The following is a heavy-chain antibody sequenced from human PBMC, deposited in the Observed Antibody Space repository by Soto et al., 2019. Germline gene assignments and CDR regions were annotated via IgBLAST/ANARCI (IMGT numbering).Heavy chain of an antibody. D-gene: IGHD1-26*01. CDR2: ISWDGGST. V-gene: IGHV3-43*01. J-gene: IGHJ4*02. CDR3: AKDRVGAPGH. CDR1: GFTFYGYT. Sequence: PWGSLRLSCAASGFTFYGYTMHFFRQSAGKGLEWVSLISWDGGSTYYADSVKGRFTISRDNSKNSLYLQMNSLRTEDTALYYCAKDRVGAPGHWGQGTLVTVSS.